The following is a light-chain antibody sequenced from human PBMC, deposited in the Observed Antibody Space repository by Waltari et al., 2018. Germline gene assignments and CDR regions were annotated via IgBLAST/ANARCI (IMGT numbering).Light chain of an antibody. V-gene: IGLV2-11*01. CDR3: CSYAGSYTYWV. Sequence: QSALTQPRSVSGSPGQSVTISCTGTSSDVGGYNYVSWYPQHPGKAPKLMIYDVSKRPSGVPERFSGSKSGNTAALTISGLQAEDEADYYCCSYAGSYTYWVFGGGTKLTVL. J-gene: IGLJ3*02. CDR2: DVS. CDR1: SSDVGGYNY.